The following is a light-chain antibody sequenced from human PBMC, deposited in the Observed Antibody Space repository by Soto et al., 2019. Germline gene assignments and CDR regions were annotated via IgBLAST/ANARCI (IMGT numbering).Light chain of an antibody. CDR3: QQYGGSPFT. V-gene: IGKV3-20*01. CDR1: QSVSVNS. CDR2: AAS. Sequence: DIVMTQSPATLSESPGGRVIVSCRASQSVSVNSLAWYQQKGGQAPRLLIYAASTRATGVPDRFSGTGSGTDFALTISRLETDDSAVYYCQQYGGSPFTFGPGTKVDIK. J-gene: IGKJ3*01.